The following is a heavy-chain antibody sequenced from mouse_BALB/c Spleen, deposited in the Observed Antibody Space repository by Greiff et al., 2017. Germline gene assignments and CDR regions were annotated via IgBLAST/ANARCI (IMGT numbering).Heavy chain of an antibody. CDR2: IDPANGNT. J-gene: IGHJ2*01. Sequence: EVKVVESGAELVKPGASVKLSCTASGFNIKDTYMHWVKQRPEQGLEWIGRIDPANGNTKYDPKFQGKATITADTSSNTAYLQLSSLTSEDTAVYYCARDYGYFDYWGQGTTLTVSS. D-gene: IGHD1-1*01. CDR1: GFNIKDTY. CDR3: ARDYGYFDY. V-gene: IGHV14-3*02.